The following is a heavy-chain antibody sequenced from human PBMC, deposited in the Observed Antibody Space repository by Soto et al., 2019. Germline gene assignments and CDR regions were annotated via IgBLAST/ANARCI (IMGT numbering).Heavy chain of an antibody. V-gene: IGHV4-30-4*01. D-gene: IGHD1-26*01. CDR3: AHDSHGGNTYFDL. CDR1: GGSISSGNFY. Sequence: QLQESGPGLMRPSETLSLTCTVSGGSISSGNFYWSWIRQPPGKGLEWIGYIYFSGSTSYSPSLKSRLTISLNTSNNQFSLKLTSVTAADTAVYYCAHDSHGGNTYFDLWGQGALVTVSS. CDR2: IYFSGST. J-gene: IGHJ4*02.